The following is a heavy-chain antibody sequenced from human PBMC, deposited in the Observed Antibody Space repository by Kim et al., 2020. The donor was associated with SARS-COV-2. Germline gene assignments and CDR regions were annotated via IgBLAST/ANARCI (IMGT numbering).Heavy chain of an antibody. D-gene: IGHD5-12*01. V-gene: IGHV3-30*01. J-gene: IGHJ6*02. Sequence: VKGRFTISRDNSKNTLYLQMNSLRAEDTAVYYCARGAGRRWLQLGDGMDVWGQGTTVTVSS. CDR3: ARGAGRRWLQLGDGMDV.